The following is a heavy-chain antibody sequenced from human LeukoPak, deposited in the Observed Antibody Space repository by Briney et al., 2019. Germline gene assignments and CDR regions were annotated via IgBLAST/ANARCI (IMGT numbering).Heavy chain of an antibody. V-gene: IGHV3-23*01. CDR1: GFAFSNYG. Sequence: AGGSLRLSCAASGFAFSNYGMSWVRQAPGKGLEWVSGISGSGVTTYYADSVKGRFTISRENSKNTLYLQRNSLRAEDTAVYYCARGITSAIYWGQGTLVTVSS. J-gene: IGHJ4*02. D-gene: IGHD3-16*01. CDR2: ISGSGVTT. CDR3: ARGITSAIY.